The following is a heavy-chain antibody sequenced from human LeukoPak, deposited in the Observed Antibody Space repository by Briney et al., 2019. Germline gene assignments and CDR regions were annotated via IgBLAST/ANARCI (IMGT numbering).Heavy chain of an antibody. CDR3: ARVRDGYNDAFDI. Sequence: ASVKVSCKSSGYTFTNYYMHWVRQAPGQGLEWMGVFNPSGGSTSYAHKFQGRVTMTRDTSTSTVYMELSSLRSEDAAVYYCARVRDGYNDAFDIWGQGTMVTVSS. V-gene: IGHV1-46*01. J-gene: IGHJ3*02. CDR1: GYTFTNYY. D-gene: IGHD5-24*01. CDR2: FNPSGGST.